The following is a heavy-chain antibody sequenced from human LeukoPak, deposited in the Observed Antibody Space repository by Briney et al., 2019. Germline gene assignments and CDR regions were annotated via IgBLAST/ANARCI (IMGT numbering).Heavy chain of an antibody. J-gene: IGHJ4*02. Sequence: ASVKVSCKASGYTFTGYYMHWVRQAPGQGLEWMGRIKPNSGGTNYAQKFQGRVTMTRDTSISTAYMELSRLRSDDTAVYYCARRSAYGSGSYYVDYWGQGTLVTVSS. CDR2: IKPNSGGT. CDR1: GYTFTGYY. CDR3: ARRSAYGSGSYYVDY. V-gene: IGHV1-2*06. D-gene: IGHD3-10*01.